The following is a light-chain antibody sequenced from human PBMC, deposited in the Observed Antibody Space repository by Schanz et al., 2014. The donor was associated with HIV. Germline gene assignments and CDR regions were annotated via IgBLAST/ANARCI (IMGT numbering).Light chain of an antibody. CDR1: SSDVGRYNL. CDR2: DVT. CDR3: CSYAGSSTFVV. Sequence: QSALTQPASVSGSPGQSITIPCTGTSSDVGRYNLVSWYQQHPGKTPKLMIYDVTKRPSGVSNRFSGSKSGNTASLTISGLQAEDEADYYCCSYAGSSTFVVFGGGTKLTVL. V-gene: IGLV2-23*02. J-gene: IGLJ2*01.